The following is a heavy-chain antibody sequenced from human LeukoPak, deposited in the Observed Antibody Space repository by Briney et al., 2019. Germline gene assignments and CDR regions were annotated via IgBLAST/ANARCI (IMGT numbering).Heavy chain of an antibody. D-gene: IGHD1-26*01. CDR2: ISGSGGST. V-gene: IGHV3-23*01. CDR3: AKDLIWYSGSYELDY. CDR1: GFTFSSYA. Sequence: GGSLSLSCAASGFTFSSYAMSWVRQAPRKGLEWVSAISGSGGSTYYADSVKGRFTISRDNSKNTLYLQMNSLRAEDTAVYYCAKDLIWYSGSYELDYWGQGTLVTVSS. J-gene: IGHJ4*02.